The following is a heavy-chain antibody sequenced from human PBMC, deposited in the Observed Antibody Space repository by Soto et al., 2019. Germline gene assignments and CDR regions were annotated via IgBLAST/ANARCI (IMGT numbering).Heavy chain of an antibody. CDR2: TSYVGNKK. Sequence: QVQLVGSGGGVVQPGRSLRLSCAASGFMFGNYGMHWVRQAPGKGLEWVAVTSYVGNKKSYADSVKGRFTISRDNYKKTLSLQMTILRAEDTALYYCAIAMSAAPRGGDYLDDWCQGILVTVSS. V-gene: IGHV3-30*03. J-gene: IGHJ4*02. CDR1: GFMFGNYG. CDR3: AIAMSAAPRGGDYLDD. D-gene: IGHD2-15*01.